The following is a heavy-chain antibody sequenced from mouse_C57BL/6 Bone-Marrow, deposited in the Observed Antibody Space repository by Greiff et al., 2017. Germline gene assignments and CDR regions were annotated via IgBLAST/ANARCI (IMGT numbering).Heavy chain of an antibody. Sequence: QVQLQQSGAELAKPGASVKLSCKASGYTFTSYWMHWVKQRPGQGLEWIGYINPSSGYTKYNQKFKDKAPLTADKSSSTAYMQLSSLTYEDSAVYYCARSFYGPAWFAYWGQGTLVTVSA. CDR3: ARSFYGPAWFAY. V-gene: IGHV1-7*01. J-gene: IGHJ3*01. CDR2: INPSSGYT. D-gene: IGHD1-2*01. CDR1: GYTFTSYW.